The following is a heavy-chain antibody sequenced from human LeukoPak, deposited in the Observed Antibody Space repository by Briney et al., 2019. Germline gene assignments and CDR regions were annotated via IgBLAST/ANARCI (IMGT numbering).Heavy chain of an antibody. Sequence: GASVKVSCKVSGYTLTKLSMHWVRQAPGKGLEWRGGFDPEDGETIYAQKFQGRVTMTEDTSTDTAYMELSSLRSEDTAVYYCATDRVRGVINFTDYWGQGTLVTVSS. CDR3: ATDRVRGVINFTDY. CDR1: GYTLTKLS. D-gene: IGHD3-10*01. J-gene: IGHJ4*02. V-gene: IGHV1-24*01. CDR2: FDPEDGET.